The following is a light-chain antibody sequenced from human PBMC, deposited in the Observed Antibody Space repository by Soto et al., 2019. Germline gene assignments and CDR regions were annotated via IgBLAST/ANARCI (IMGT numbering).Light chain of an antibody. V-gene: IGKV3-20*01. Sequence: EIVLTQSPGTLSLSPGERVTLSCRASQSVSSNFLAWYQQKPGQAPSLLIYGASNRAAGIPDRFSGSGSGTDFSLTISRLEPEDFAVYYCHHYSSSRRAFGQGTKV. CDR2: GAS. CDR1: QSVSSNF. J-gene: IGKJ1*01. CDR3: HHYSSSRRA.